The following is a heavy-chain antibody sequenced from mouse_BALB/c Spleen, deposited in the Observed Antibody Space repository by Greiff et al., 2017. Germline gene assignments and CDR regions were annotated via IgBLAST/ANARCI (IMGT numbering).Heavy chain of an antibody. CDR2: INPYKDGT. Sequence: EVQLQQSGPELVKPGASVKMSCKASGYTFTSYVMHWVKQKPGQGLEWIGYINPYKDGTKYNEKFKGKATLTSDKSSSTAYMELSSLTSEDSAVYYCARGGWAWFAYCVHMTLVTLSA. V-gene: IGHV1-14*01. CDR3: ARGGWAWFAY. CDR1: GYTFTSYV. J-gene: IGHJ3*01. D-gene: IGHD1-1*02.